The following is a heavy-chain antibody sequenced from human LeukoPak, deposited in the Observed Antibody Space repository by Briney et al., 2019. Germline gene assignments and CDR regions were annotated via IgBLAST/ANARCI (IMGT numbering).Heavy chain of an antibody. V-gene: IGHV4-34*01. CDR1: GGSFSGYY. CDR2: INHSGST. CDR3: ARDPPLLYSNYYYGMDV. J-gene: IGHJ6*02. D-gene: IGHD2-8*01. Sequence: SETPSLTCAVYGGSFSGYYWSWIRQPPGKGLEWIGEINHSGSTNYNPSLKSRVTISVDTSKNQFSLKLSSVTAADTAVYYCARDPPLLYSNYYYGMDVWGQGTTVTVSS.